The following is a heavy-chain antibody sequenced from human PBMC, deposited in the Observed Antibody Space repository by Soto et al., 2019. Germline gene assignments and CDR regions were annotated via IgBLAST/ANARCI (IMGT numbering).Heavy chain of an antibody. CDR3: ARGGGVGVAGSAAFDM. D-gene: IGHD3-3*01. Sequence: QLHLVQSGAVVKKPGASVTVSCSASGYPVTAYYMHWVRQAPGRGLEWMGGINPATGAAKYTQTFPGRVTMPRDTATSTVFMELSGLTSEDPAVFYCARGGGVGVAGSAAFDMWGQGTLVTVSS. CDR1: GYPVTAYY. CDR2: INPATGAA. V-gene: IGHV1-2*02. J-gene: IGHJ3*02.